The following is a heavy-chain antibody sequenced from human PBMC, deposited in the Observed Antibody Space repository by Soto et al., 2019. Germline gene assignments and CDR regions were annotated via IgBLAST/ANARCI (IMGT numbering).Heavy chain of an antibody. J-gene: IGHJ5*02. CDR1: GGSISSYY. CDR3: ARRAGYSSSWYWFDP. D-gene: IGHD6-13*01. V-gene: IGHV4-59*08. CDR2: IYYSGST. Sequence: SETLSLTCTVSGGSISSYYWSWIRQPPGKGLEWIGYIYYSGSTNYNPSLKSRVTISVDTSKNQFSLKLSSVTAADTAVYYCARRAGYSSSWYWFDPWGQGTLVTVSS.